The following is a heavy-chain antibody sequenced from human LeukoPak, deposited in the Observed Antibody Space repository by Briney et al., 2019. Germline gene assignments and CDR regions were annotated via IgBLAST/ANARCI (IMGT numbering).Heavy chain of an antibody. CDR1: GFTFSSSA. V-gene: IGHV3-23*01. J-gene: IGHJ4*02. CDR2: ISNNGGYT. CDR3: AKDGGLWVSAHWGDS. Sequence: GGSLRLSCAASGFTFSSSAMSWVRQAPGKGLEWVSAISNNGGYTYYADSVQGRFTISRDNSKSTLCLQMNSLRAEDTAVYYCAKDGGLWVSAHWGDSWGRGTLVTVSS. D-gene: IGHD7-27*01.